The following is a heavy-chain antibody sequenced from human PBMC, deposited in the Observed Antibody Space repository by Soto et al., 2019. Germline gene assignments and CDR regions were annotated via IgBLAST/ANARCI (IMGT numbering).Heavy chain of an antibody. V-gene: IGHV3-21*01. CDR2: ISSSSSYI. J-gene: IGHJ6*02. CDR3: ARDHLGYCSGGSCYWVSWYYYYGMDV. Sequence: EVQLVESGGGLVKPGGSLRLSCVASGFTFSSYSMNWVRQAPGKGLEWVSSISSSSSYIYYADSVKGRFTISRDNAKNSLYLQMNSLRAEDTAVYYCARDHLGYCSGGSCYWVSWYYYYGMDVWGQGTTVTVSS. D-gene: IGHD2-15*01. CDR1: GFTFSSYS.